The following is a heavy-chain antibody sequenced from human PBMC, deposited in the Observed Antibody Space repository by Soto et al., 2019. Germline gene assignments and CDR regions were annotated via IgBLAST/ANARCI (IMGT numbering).Heavy chain of an antibody. CDR1: GFTFSGSA. J-gene: IGHJ6*02. CDR2: IRSKANSYAT. CDR3: TRDLTSGAGRYYYYGMDV. V-gene: IGHV3-73*01. Sequence: PGESLKISCAASGFTFSGSAMHWVRQASGKGLEWVGRIRSKANSYATAYAASVKGRFTISRDDSKNTAYLQMNSLKTEDTAVYYCTRDLTSGAGRYYYYGMDVWGQGTTVTV.